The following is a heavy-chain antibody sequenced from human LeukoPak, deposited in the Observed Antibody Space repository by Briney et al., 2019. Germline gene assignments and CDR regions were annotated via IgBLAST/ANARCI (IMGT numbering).Heavy chain of an antibody. CDR1: GFAFKNYW. V-gene: IGHV3-7*01. J-gene: IGHJ2*01. CDR3: ASPFRVVVDV. CDR2: IKQDGSEK. Sequence: PGGSLRLSCAASGFAFKNYWMTWVRQAPGKGLEWVANIKQDGSEKYYVDSVKGRFTIPRDNANNSLFLQMNSLRAEDTAVYYCASPFRVVVDVWGRGTLVTVSS. D-gene: IGHD2-2*01.